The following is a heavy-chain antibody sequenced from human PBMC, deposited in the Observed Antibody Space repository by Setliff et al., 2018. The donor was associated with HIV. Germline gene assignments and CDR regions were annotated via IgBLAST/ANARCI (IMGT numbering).Heavy chain of an antibody. D-gene: IGHD2-15*01. CDR1: GYQFTAYY. J-gene: IGHJ4*02. V-gene: IGHV1-2*02. CDR2: INPNTGDT. CDR3: ARDNRTGYSGGWPLDY. Sequence: ASVMVSCKASGYQFTAYYMHWVRQAPGQGLEWLGWINPNTGDTQYAQKFQGRVTVTRDSPIRTAYLEVNRLRSDDTAIYYCARDNRTGYSGGWPLDYWGQGTLVTVSS.